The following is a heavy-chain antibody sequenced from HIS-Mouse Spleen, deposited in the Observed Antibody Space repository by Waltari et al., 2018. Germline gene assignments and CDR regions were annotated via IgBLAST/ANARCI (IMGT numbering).Heavy chain of an antibody. J-gene: IGHJ5*02. CDR1: GYTFTSYG. D-gene: IGHD5-18*01. CDR3: ARDLFLEVDTAMVIAFDP. V-gene: IGHV1-18*01. CDR2: ISAYNGNT. Sequence: QVQLVQSGAEVKKPGASVKVSCKASGYTFTSYGIRWVRQAPGPGLEWMGWISAYNGNTNYAQKFQGRVTMTRDTSISTAYMELSRLRSDDTAVYYCARDLFLEVDTAMVIAFDPWGQGTLVTVSS.